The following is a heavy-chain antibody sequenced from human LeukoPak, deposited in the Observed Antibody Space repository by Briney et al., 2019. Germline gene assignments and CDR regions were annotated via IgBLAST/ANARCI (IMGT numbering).Heavy chain of an antibody. CDR1: GFTFSSYA. CDR2: ISSNGGST. D-gene: IGHD3-16*01. V-gene: IGHV3-64*01. CDR3: ARVGCTADTCYGYLIFDN. Sequence: PGGSLRLSCAASGFTFSSYAMHWVRQAPGKGLEYVSAISSNGGSTYYANSVKGRFTISRDNAKNSLYLQVSSPRAEDTAVYYCARVGCTADTCYGYLIFDNWGQGTLVTVSS. J-gene: IGHJ4*02.